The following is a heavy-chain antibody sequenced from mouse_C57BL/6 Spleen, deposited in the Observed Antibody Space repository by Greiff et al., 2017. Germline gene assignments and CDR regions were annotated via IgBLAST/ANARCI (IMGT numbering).Heavy chain of an antibody. D-gene: IGHD4-1*01. CDR2: IYPGDGDT. CDR1: GYAFSSYW. V-gene: IGHV1-80*01. J-gene: IGHJ4*01. Sequence: VQLQQSGAELVKPGASVKISCKASGYAFSSYWMNWVKQRPGKGLEWIGQIYPGDGDTNYNGKFKGKATLTADKSSSTAYMQLSSLTSEDSAVYFCASSWDEGYYAMDYWGQGTSVTVSS. CDR3: ASSWDEGYYAMDY.